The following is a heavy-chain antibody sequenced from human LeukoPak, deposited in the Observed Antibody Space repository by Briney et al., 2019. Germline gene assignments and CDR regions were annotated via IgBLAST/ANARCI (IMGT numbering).Heavy chain of an antibody. V-gene: IGHV3-30*02. Sequence: GGSLRLSCAASGFTFSSYGMHWVRQAPGKGLEWVAFIRYDGSNKYYADSVKGRFTISRDNSKNTLYLQMNSLRAEDTAVYYCAKDYDILTGAPDFDYWGQGTLVTVSS. CDR1: GFTFSSYG. D-gene: IGHD3-9*01. CDR3: AKDYDILTGAPDFDY. CDR2: IRYDGSNK. J-gene: IGHJ4*02.